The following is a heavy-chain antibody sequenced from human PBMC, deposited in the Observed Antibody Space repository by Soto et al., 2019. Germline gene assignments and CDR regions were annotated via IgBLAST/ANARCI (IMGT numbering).Heavy chain of an antibody. D-gene: IGHD6-6*01. CDR3: TGITNIAARTVFYYYYGMDV. V-gene: IGHV3-15*07. CDR1: GFTFSNAW. Sequence: EVQLVESGGGLVKPGGSLRLSCAASGFTFSNAWMNWVRQAPGKGLEWVGRIKSKTDGGTTDYAAPVKGRFTISRDDSKNTLDLQMNSLKTEDTAVYYCTGITNIAARTVFYYYYGMDVWGQATTVTVSS. CDR2: IKSKTDGGTT. J-gene: IGHJ6*02.